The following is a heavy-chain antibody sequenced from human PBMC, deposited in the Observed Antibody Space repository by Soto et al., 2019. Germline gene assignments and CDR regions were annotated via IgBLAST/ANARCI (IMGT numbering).Heavy chain of an antibody. CDR3: ARTSADSSYYYYGMDV. V-gene: IGHV5-51*01. CDR1: GYSFTSYW. Sequence: RGESLKISCKGSGYSFTSYWIGWVRQMPGKGLEWMGIIYPGDSDTRYSPSFQGQVTISADKSISTAYLQWSSLKASDTAMYYTARTSADSSYYYYGMDVWGQGTTVTVSS. J-gene: IGHJ6*02. D-gene: IGHD6-6*01. CDR2: IYPGDSDT.